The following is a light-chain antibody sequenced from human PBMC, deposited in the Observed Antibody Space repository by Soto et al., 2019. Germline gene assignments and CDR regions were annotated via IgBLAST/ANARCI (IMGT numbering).Light chain of an antibody. V-gene: IGKV3-15*01. CDR3: QQHNNWPLT. CDR1: ESVTNY. Sequence: ERDTPSCRASESVTNYLAWYQQKPGQAPRLLIYGASTRATGIPARFSGSGSGTEFTLTISSLQSEDFAVYYCQQHNNWPLTFGGGTKVDI. J-gene: IGKJ4*01. CDR2: GAS.